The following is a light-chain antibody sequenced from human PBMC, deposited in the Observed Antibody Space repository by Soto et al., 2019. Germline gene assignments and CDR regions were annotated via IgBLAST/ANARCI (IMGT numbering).Light chain of an antibody. CDR2: WVS. CDR1: QSVLYSSNNKNY. CDR3: QQYYDAPQN. Sequence: DIVRTQSPGSLAVSLGERATIICKSSQSVLYSSNNKNYLAWYQQKPGQPPKLLIYWVSTRESGVPDRFSGSGSGTDFTLTISSLQAEDVAVYYCQQYYDAPQNFGQGTKVEIK. V-gene: IGKV4-1*01. J-gene: IGKJ1*01.